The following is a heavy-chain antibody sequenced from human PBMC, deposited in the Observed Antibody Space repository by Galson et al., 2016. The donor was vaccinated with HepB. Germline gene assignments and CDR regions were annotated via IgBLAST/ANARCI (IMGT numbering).Heavy chain of an antibody. CDR2: ISGYNGRA. J-gene: IGHJ3*02. CDR1: GYTFTNYD. D-gene: IGHD6-13*01. Sequence: SVKVSCKASGYTFTNYDINWVRQASGQGLQWMGWISGYNGRAMYAQEFQDRVTLTIDTSTTTASMEVNRLTSDDTAMYYCARDLAAETTDAFDIWGQGTMVTVSS. CDR3: ARDLAAETTDAFDI. V-gene: IGHV1-18*01.